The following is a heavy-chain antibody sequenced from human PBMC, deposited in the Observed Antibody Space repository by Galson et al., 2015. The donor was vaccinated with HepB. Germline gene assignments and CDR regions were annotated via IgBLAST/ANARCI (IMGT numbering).Heavy chain of an antibody. D-gene: IGHD5-12*01. V-gene: IGHV3-23*01. J-gene: IGHJ4*02. Sequence: SLRLSCAASGFTFSSYAMRWVRQAPGQGLEWVSAVSYSGADTYYADSVKGRFTISRDNSKNTLYLQMNSLRAEDTAVYFCAQAASGYNYYFGYWGQGTLVTVSS. CDR2: VSYSGADT. CDR1: GFTFSSYA. CDR3: AQAASGYNYYFGY.